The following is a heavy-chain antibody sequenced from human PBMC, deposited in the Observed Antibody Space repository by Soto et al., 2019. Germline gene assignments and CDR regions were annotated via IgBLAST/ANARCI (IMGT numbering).Heavy chain of an antibody. CDR1: GFTFRSYA. J-gene: IGHJ4*02. CDR2: MSGSGGST. V-gene: IGHV3-23*01. CDR3: AYSSTPFDY. D-gene: IGHD6-13*01. Sequence: EVQLLESGGGLVQPGGSLRLSCAASGFTFRSYAMSWVRQAPGKGLEWVPAMSGSGGSTYSADSVKGRFTISRDNSKNTLYLQMNSLRAEDTAVYYCAYSSTPFDYWGQGTLVTVSS.